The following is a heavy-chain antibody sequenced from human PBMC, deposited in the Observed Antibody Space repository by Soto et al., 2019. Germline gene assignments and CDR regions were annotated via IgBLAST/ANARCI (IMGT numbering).Heavy chain of an antibody. Sequence: ASVKVSCKASGFTFTSSAVQWVRQARGQRLEWIGWIVVGSGNTNYAQKFQERVTITRDRSTSTAYMELSSLRSEDTAVYYCAADPRIVVVPAAIGYYYYGMDVWGQGTTVTVSS. V-gene: IGHV1-58*01. CDR1: GFTFTSSA. CDR2: IVVGSGNT. D-gene: IGHD2-2*01. J-gene: IGHJ6*02. CDR3: AADPRIVVVPAAIGYYYYGMDV.